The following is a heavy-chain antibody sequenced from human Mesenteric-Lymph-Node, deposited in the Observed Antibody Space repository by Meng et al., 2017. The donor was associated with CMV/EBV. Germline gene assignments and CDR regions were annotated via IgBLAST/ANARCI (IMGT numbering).Heavy chain of an antibody. CDR1: YTFTSYV. CDR3: ARDLGSSGYGRLRTRFDY. Sequence: YTFTSYVINWVRQAPGQGLEWMGWINTYTGNPTYAQGFTGRFVFSVDTSVSTAYLQVSSLKAEDTAVYYCARDLGSSGYGRLRTRFDYWGQGTLVTVSS. D-gene: IGHD5-12*01. CDR2: INTYTGNP. J-gene: IGHJ4*02. V-gene: IGHV7-4-1*02.